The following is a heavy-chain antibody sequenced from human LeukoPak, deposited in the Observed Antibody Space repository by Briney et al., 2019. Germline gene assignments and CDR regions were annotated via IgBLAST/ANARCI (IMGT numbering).Heavy chain of an antibody. D-gene: IGHD6-19*01. CDR3: AKGPHNIAVAGTFDY. J-gene: IGHJ4*02. V-gene: IGHV3-23*01. CDR1: GFTFSSYA. CDR2: ISGSGGST. Sequence: GGSLRLSCAASGFTFSSYAMSWVRQAPGKGREWVSAISGSGGSTYYADSVKGRFTISRDNSKNTLYLQMNSLRARDTALYYCAKGPHNIAVAGTFDYWGQGTLVTVSS.